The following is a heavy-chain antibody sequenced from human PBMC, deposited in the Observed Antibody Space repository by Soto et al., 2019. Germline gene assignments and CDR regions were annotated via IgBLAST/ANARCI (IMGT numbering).Heavy chain of an antibody. J-gene: IGHJ4*01. CDR2: VKSKTDGGTT. CDR1: GFTFSNAW. V-gene: IGHV3-15*07. D-gene: IGHD3-22*01. Sequence: GGSLRLSCAASGFTFSNAWINWVRQTPGKGLEWVGRVKSKTDGGTTDFAAPVKGRYAISRDDSKNMVYLEMNSLKTEDTAIYYCTTDSYITSIIVRFDYWGHGTLVTVSS. CDR3: TTDSYITSIIVRFDY.